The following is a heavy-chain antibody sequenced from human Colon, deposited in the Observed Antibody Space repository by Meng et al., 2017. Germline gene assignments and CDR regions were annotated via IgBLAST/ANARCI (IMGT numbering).Heavy chain of an antibody. V-gene: IGHV2-5*02. CDR3: ARARELWGRPLPSPFDY. CDR1: GFALSGVT. J-gene: IGHJ4*02. D-gene: IGHD7-27*01. CDR2: IYWDDDK. Sequence: QITLKESGPTLLKPTQTLTLPCSISGFALSGVTVAWIRQPPGKALECLAVIYWDDDKRYRPSLESRLTITKDTSKNQVVLTMTNVDPVDTATYYCARARELWGRPLPSPFDYWGPGTLVTVSS.